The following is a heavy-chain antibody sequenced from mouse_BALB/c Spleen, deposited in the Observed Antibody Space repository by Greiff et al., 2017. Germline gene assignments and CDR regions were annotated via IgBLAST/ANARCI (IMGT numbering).Heavy chain of an antibody. CDR1: GYSITSDYA. CDR2: ISYSGST. D-gene: IGHD2-1*01. V-gene: IGHV3-2*02. CDR3: AIGNYVWFAY. Sequence: EVKLQESGPGLVKPSQSLSLTCTVTGYSITSDYAWNWIRQFPGNKLEWMGYISYSGSTSYNPSLKSRISITRDTSKNQFFLQLNSVTTEDTATYYCAIGNYVWFAYWGQGTLVTVSA. J-gene: IGHJ3*01.